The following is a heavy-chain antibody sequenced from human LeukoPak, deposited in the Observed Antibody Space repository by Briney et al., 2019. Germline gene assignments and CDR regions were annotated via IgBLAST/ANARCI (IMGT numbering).Heavy chain of an antibody. CDR2: MYPGDSDT. CDR3: AASTYGTGSYVGFDS. J-gene: IGHJ4*02. Sequence: GESLKFSCKGSGYSFANYWIGWVHQMPGKGLEWMGIMYPGDSDTRYSPAFQGQVTISADKSVSTTYLQWSSLKASDTAMYYCAASTYGTGSYVGFDSWGQGTLVRVSS. D-gene: IGHD3-10*01. CDR1: GYSFANYW. V-gene: IGHV5-51*07.